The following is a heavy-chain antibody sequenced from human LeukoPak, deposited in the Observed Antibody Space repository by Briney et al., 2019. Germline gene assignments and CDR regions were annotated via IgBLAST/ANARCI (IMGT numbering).Heavy chain of an antibody. CDR2: ISGSGGST. CDR1: GFTFSSYA. J-gene: IGHJ3*02. D-gene: IGHD3-10*01. V-gene: IGHV3-23*01. Sequence: GGSLRLSCAASGFTFSSYAMSWVRQAPGKGLEWVSAISGSGGSTYYADSVKGRFTISRDNSKNTLYLQMNSLRAEDTAVYYCAKVIVRGSGSRARSHDAFDIWGQGTMVTVSS. CDR3: AKVIVRGSGSRARSHDAFDI.